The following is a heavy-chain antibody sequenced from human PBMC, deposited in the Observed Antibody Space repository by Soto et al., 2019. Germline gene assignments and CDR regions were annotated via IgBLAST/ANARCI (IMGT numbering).Heavy chain of an antibody. Sequence: SSETLSLTCTVSGGSTSSSSYYWGWFHRPPGKGLEWIGCIYYSVSTYYTQPLNSGVTISVDTSKNQFSLKLSSVTAADTAVHYCARRATRVRGVIILSEIAYWGQGTLVTVSS. CDR3: ARRATRVRGVIILSEIAY. CDR1: GGSTSSSSYY. J-gene: IGHJ4*02. D-gene: IGHD3-10*01. CDR2: IYYSVST. V-gene: IGHV4-39*01.